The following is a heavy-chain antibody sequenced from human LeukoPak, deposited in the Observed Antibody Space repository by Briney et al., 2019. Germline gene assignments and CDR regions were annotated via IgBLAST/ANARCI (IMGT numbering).Heavy chain of an antibody. Sequence: SETLSLTCTVHGDSISSGRYYWGRLRQPPGKGLERIGSIYYSGSTYYKPPLKRRVTIAVDTSKIQFSLKLSSVAAADTAVYYCARRIAVAGKGGFDRWGQGTLVTVSS. CDR1: GDSISSGRYY. CDR3: ARRIAVAGKGGFDR. J-gene: IGHJ5*02. D-gene: IGHD6-19*01. CDR2: IYYSGST. V-gene: IGHV4-39*01.